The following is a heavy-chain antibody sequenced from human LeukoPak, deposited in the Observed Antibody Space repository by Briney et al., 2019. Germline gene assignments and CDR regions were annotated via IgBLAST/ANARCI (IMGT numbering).Heavy chain of an antibody. CDR2: TNRDDSDT. Sequence: PGGSLRLSCAASGFTFSGYWMHWVRQAPGKGLVWVSRTNRDDSDTSYADSVKGRFTISRDNAKNTLYLQMNSLRAEDTAVYYCARSRTYGDYGRGLDYWGQGTLVTVSS. D-gene: IGHD4-17*01. CDR3: ARSRTYGDYGRGLDY. J-gene: IGHJ4*02. V-gene: IGHV3-74*01. CDR1: GFTFSGYW.